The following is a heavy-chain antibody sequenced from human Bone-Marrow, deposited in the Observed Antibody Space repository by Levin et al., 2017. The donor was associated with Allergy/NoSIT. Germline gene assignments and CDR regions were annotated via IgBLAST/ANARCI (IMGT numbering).Heavy chain of an antibody. CDR1: GFIFDDYG. V-gene: IGHV3-20*04. D-gene: IGHD4-17*01. J-gene: IGHJ4*02. CDR2: ITWSGGVT. CDR3: VRQSATVPPSFFDF. Sequence: RAGGSLRLSCAASGFIFDDYGMNWVRQTPGKGLQWVSGITWSGGVTGYADSVQGRFTISRDNAKNSLYLQMDSLRAEDTAFYYCVRQSATVPPSFFDFWGQGAMVAVSS.